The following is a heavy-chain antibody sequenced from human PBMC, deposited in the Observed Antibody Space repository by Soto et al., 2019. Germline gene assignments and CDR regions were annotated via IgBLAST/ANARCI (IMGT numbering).Heavy chain of an antibody. CDR2: INAGNGNT. V-gene: IGHV1-3*05. D-gene: IGHD6-19*01. J-gene: IGHJ4*02. CDR1: GYTFTGYA. CDR3: ARAVAVPADFDY. Sequence: QVQLVQSGAEEKKPGASVKVSCKASGYTFTGYAMHWVRQAHGQRLEWMGWINAGNGNTKYSQKFQGRVTITRDTSASTAYMELSSLRAEDTAVYYCARAVAVPADFDYWGQGTLVTVSS.